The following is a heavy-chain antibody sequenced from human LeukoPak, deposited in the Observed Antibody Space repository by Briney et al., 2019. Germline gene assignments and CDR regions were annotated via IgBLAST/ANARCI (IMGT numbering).Heavy chain of an antibody. J-gene: IGHJ4*02. V-gene: IGHV4-34*01. Sequence: PSETLSLTCAVYGGSFSGYYLSWIRQPPGKGLEWIGEINHSGSTNYNPSLKSRVTISVDTSKNQFSLKLSSVTAADTAMYYCARGKGSVRGVIIIYYFDYWGQGTLVTVSS. CDR1: GGSFSGYY. CDR2: INHSGST. D-gene: IGHD3-10*01. CDR3: ARGKGSVRGVIIIYYFDY.